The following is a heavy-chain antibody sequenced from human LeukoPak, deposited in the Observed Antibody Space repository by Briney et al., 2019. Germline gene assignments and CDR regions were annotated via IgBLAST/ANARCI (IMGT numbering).Heavy chain of an antibody. J-gene: IGHJ4*02. CDR1: GFTFSIYW. CDR2: ISGSGGGT. CDR3: AKDGYCSSTNCYPAPY. V-gene: IGHV3-23*01. Sequence: GGSLRLSCAASGFTFSIYWMHWVRQGPGKGLEWVSGISGSGGGTYYADSVKGRFAISRDNSKNTLSLQMNSLRAEDTAVYYCAKDGYCSSTNCYPAPYWGQGTLVTVSS. D-gene: IGHD2-2*01.